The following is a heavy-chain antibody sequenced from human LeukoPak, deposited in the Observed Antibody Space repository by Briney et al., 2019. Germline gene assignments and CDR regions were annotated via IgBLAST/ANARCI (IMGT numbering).Heavy chain of an antibody. CDR1: GGSISSYY. J-gene: IGHJ6*03. D-gene: IGHD3-3*01. Sequence: SETLSLTCTVSGGSISSYYWSWIRQPPGKGLEWIGYIYYSGSTNYNPSLKSRVTISVDTSKNQFSLKLSSVTAADTAVYYCARELRGYYYYYMDVWGKGTTVTISS. V-gene: IGHV4-59*01. CDR2: IYYSGST. CDR3: ARELRGYYYYYMDV.